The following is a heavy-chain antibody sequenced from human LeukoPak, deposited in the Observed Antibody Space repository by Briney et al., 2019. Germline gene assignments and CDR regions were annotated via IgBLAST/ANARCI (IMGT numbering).Heavy chain of an antibody. CDR1: RFSFSTYW. J-gene: IGHJ3*02. V-gene: IGHV3-7*02. Sequence: PGGSLRLSCAASRFSFSTYWMSWVRQAPGKGLEWVANIKQDGSEKYYVDSVKGRFTISRDNAKNLLFLQMNGLRAEDTAVYYCARGRSITLLRGVAMSDGFDIWGQGAMVAVSS. D-gene: IGHD3-10*01. CDR2: IKQDGSEK. CDR3: ARGRSITLLRGVAMSDGFDI.